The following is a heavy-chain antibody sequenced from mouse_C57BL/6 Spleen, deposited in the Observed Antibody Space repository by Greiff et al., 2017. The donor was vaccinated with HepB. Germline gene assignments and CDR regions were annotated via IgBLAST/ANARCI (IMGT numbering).Heavy chain of an antibody. D-gene: IGHD1-1*01. V-gene: IGHV1-42*01. J-gene: IGHJ4*01. CDR3: ARKGYYGSSYNYYAMDD. CDR1: GYSFTGYY. CDR2: INPSTGGT. Sequence: VHVKQSGPELVKPGASVKISCKASGYSFTGYYMNWVKQSPEKSLEWIGEINPSTGGTTYNQKFKAKATLTVDKSSSTAYMQLKSLTSEDSAVYYCARKGYYGSSYNYYAMDDWGQGTSVTVSS.